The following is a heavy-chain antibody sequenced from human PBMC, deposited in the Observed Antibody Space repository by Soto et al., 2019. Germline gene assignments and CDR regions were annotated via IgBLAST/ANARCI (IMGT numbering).Heavy chain of an antibody. CDR2: ISPNSGGT. Sequence: ASVKVSFKASGYTFTGYYMHWVRQAPGQGLEWMGWISPNSGGTNYAQKFQGRVTMTRDTSISTAYMELSRLRSDDTAVYYCARGGYYDSSGYYNQWGQGTLVTVSS. CDR3: ARGGYYDSSGYYNQ. CDR1: GYTFTGYY. J-gene: IGHJ4*02. D-gene: IGHD3-22*01. V-gene: IGHV1-2*02.